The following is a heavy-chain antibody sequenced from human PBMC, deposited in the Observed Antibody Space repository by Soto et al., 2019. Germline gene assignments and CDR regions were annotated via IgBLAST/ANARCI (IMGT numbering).Heavy chain of an antibody. V-gene: IGHV4-31*03. Sequence: QVQLQESGPGLVKPSQTLSLTCTVSGGSISSGGYYWSWIRQHPGKGLEWIGYIYYSGSTYYNPSLKSRVTISADTSKNQFSLKLSSVTAADTAVYYCARAERRASYYYYYGMDVWGQGTTVTVSS. CDR1: GGSISSGGYY. J-gene: IGHJ6*02. CDR3: ARAERRASYYYYYGMDV. CDR2: IYYSGST.